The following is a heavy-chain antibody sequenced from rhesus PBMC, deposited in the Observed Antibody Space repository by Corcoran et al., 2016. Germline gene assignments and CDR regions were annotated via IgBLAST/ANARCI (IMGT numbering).Heavy chain of an antibody. CDR2: IDGNIAGT. CDR3: ARLRQYYFDY. V-gene: IGHV4-81*01. Sequence: QLQLQESGPGLVKPSATLSLTCAVSGGSISGYSWRWLRQPPGKGLKWIGNIDGNIAGTNYNPPLKSRVTISKDTSKNQFSLKLRSVTAADTAVYYCARLRQYYFDYWGQGVLVTVSS. CDR1: GGSISGYS. D-gene: IGHD6-25*01. J-gene: IGHJ4*01.